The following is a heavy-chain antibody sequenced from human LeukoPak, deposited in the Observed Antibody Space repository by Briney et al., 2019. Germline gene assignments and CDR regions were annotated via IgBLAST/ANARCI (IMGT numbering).Heavy chain of an antibody. Sequence: KPSETLSLTCTVSGGSISSGDYYWSWIRQPPGKGLEWIGYIYYSGSTYYNPSLKSRVTISVDTSKNQFSLKLSSVTAADTAVYYCARVPDYNDQNYFDYWGQGTLVAVSS. CDR3: ARVPDYNDQNYFDY. D-gene: IGHD4-11*01. V-gene: IGHV4-30-4*01. J-gene: IGHJ4*02. CDR1: GGSISSGDYY. CDR2: IYYSGST.